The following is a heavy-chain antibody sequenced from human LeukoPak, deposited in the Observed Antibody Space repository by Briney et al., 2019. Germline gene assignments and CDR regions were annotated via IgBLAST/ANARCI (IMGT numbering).Heavy chain of an antibody. CDR1: GYTFTSYD. Sequence: ASVKVSCKASGYTFTSYDINWVRQAPGQGLEWMGWISAYNGNTNYAQKLQGRVTMTTDTSTSTAYMKLRSLRSDDTAVYYCARGPYCSGGTCYSQYFDYWGQGTLVTVSS. CDR3: ARGPYCSGGTCYSQYFDY. J-gene: IGHJ4*02. V-gene: IGHV1-18*01. CDR2: ISAYNGNT. D-gene: IGHD2-15*01.